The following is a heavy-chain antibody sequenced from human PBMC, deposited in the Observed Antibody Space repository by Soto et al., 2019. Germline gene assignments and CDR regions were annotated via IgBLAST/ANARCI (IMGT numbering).Heavy chain of an antibody. CDR1: GFTFSSYV. CDR3: AGGGSGYSDAFDI. J-gene: IGHJ3*02. CDR2: IWYDGSNK. D-gene: IGHD3-3*01. Sequence: GGSLRLSWAASGFTFSSYVMHWVRQAPGKGLEWVAVIWYDGSNKYYADSVKGRFTISRDNSKNTLYLQMNSLRAEDTAVYYWAGGGSGYSDAFDIWGQGTMVTVSS. V-gene: IGHV3-33*01.